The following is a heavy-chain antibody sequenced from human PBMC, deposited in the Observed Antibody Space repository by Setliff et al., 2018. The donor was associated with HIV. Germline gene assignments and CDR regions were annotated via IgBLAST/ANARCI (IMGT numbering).Heavy chain of an antibody. V-gene: IGHV4-4*07. CDR1: GGSINTYY. CDR3: ARDFMMRAFDI. Sequence: SETLSLTCTVSGGSINTYYWSWIRQPAGKGLEWIGRIYTSGSTNYNPSLKSRVTISVDTSKNQFSLKLSSVTAADTAVYYCARDFMMRAFDIWGQGTMVTVSS. CDR2: IYTSGST. D-gene: IGHD3-16*01. J-gene: IGHJ3*02.